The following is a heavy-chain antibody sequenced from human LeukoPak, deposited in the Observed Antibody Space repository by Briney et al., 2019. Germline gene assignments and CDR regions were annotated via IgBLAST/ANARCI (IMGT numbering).Heavy chain of an antibody. CDR1: GYTFISYG. Sequence: ASVKVSCKASGYTFISYGISWVRQAPGQGLEWMGRISAYNGNANYAQKLQGRVTMTTDTSTSTAYMELRSLRSDDTAVYYCARGPLYYDILTGYYTEGGAFDIWGQGTMVTVSS. CDR3: ARGPLYYDILTGYYTEGGAFDI. D-gene: IGHD3-9*01. CDR2: ISAYNGNA. J-gene: IGHJ3*02. V-gene: IGHV1-18*04.